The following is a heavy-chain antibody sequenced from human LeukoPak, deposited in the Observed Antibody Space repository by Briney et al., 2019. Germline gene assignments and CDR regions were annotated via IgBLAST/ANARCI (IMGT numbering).Heavy chain of an antibody. D-gene: IGHD2-2*01. CDR2: FDRKNGET. CDR1: GFTLADLS. J-gene: IGHJ6*03. CDR3: ATGVFCATTTCPGYQHYYYFMDV. V-gene: IGHV1-24*01. Sequence: ASVTVSRKGSGFTLADLSMHWVRQAPGKGLAGVGGFDRKNGETIYAQRFRGRVTWTEDTSTGTAYMDLSSLSADDTAVYYCATGVFCATTTCPGYQHYYYFMDVWGKGTTVTVSS.